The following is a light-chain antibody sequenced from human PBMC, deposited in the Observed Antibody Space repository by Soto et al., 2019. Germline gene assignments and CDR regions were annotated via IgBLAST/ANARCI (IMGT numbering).Light chain of an antibody. CDR2: TAS. CDR3: QQTTTFPLT. J-gene: IGKJ4*01. Sequence: DIQMTQSPSSVSASVGDRVTITCRASQGVSTWLAWYQQKPGKAPNLLIYTASSLQSGVPSRFSGSGSGTDFTLTISRLQPEDLATYYCQQTTTFPLTFGGGTKVEI. V-gene: IGKV1D-12*01. CDR1: QGVSTW.